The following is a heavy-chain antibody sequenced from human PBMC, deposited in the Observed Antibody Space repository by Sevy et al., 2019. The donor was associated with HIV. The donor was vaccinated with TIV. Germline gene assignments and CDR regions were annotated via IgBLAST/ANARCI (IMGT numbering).Heavy chain of an antibody. D-gene: IGHD6-13*01. CDR2: IKQDGSVK. CDR1: GFTLNSYW. V-gene: IGHV3-7*01. CDR3: VRAIAADASL. Sequence: GGSLRLSCAASGFTLNSYWMSWVRQAPGKGLEWVANIKQDGSVKYYVDSVKGRFTISRDNARNLMYLQMSSLTAEDTALYYCVRAIAADASLWGQGTLVTVSS. J-gene: IGHJ4*02.